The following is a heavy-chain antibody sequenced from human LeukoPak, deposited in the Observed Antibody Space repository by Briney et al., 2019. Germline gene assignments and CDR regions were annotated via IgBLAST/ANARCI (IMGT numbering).Heavy chain of an antibody. V-gene: IGHV3-30*03. CDR2: ISYDGSNK. Sequence: GGSLRLSCAASGFTFRSYDMHWVRQAPGKGLQWVAVISYDGSNKYHTDSVKGRFTISRDNSKNTLYLQMNSLRAEDTAVYYCARAPGVWGQGTTVTVSS. J-gene: IGHJ6*02. CDR1: GFTFRSYD. CDR3: ARAPGV.